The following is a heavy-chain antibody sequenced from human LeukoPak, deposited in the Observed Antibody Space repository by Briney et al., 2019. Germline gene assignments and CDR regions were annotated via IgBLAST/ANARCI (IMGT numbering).Heavy chain of an antibody. Sequence: GESLQISCQGSGYSFTSYWIGWVRQMPGKGLEWMGIIYPGDSDTRYSPSFQGQVTISADKSISTAYLQWSSLKASDTAMYYCARQEFVDAFDIWGQGTMVTVSS. J-gene: IGHJ3*02. CDR3: ARQEFVDAFDI. CDR1: GYSFTSYW. CDR2: IYPGDSDT. D-gene: IGHD3-10*01. V-gene: IGHV5-51*01.